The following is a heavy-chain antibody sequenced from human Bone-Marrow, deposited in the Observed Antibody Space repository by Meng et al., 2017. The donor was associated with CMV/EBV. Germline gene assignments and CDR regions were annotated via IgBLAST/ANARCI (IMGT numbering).Heavy chain of an antibody. CDR3: VRGRHIAARPFYY. Sequence: VQLQSWGEGLLRPSDPLSLTCDVDGGSFSGSYWCWIRQPPGKGLEWIGEINHSGSTNYNPSLKSRVTISVDTSKNQFSLKLSSVTAADTAVYYCVRGRHIAARPFYYWGQGTLVTVSS. J-gene: IGHJ4*02. D-gene: IGHD6-6*01. CDR1: GGSFSGSY. V-gene: IGHV4-34*01. CDR2: INHSGST.